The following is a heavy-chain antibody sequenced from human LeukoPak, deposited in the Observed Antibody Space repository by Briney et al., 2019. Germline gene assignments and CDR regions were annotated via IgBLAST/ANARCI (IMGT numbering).Heavy chain of an antibody. CDR3: ARGTASGDV. D-gene: IGHD5-18*01. V-gene: IGHV3-48*01. J-gene: IGHJ6*04. CDR2: ISSSSSTI. Sequence: GGSLRLSCAASGFTFSSYSMNWARQAPGKGLEWVSYISSSSSTIYYADSVKGRFTISRDNAKNSLYLQMNSLRAEDTAVYYCARGTASGDVWGKGTTVTVSS. CDR1: GFTFSSYS.